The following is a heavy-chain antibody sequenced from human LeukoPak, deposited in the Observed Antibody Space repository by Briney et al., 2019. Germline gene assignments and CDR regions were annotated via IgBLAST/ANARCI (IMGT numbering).Heavy chain of an antibody. V-gene: IGHV4-34*01. CDR1: GGSFNDYS. D-gene: IGHD6-13*01. CDR2: INHSGSA. CDR3: ARLGLYTSSWHRYYYFDY. J-gene: IGHJ4*02. Sequence: KPSETLSLTCGVHGGSFNDYSWTWIRQSPGKGLEWIGEINHSGSATYNPSLQSRLTMSVDASKNQFSLRLSSVTAADTAVYYCARLGLYTSSWHRYYYFDYWGQGTLVTVSS.